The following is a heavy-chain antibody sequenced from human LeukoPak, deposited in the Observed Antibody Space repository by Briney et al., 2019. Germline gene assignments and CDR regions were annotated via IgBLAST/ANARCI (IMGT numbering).Heavy chain of an antibody. CDR1: GYSFTSYW. J-gene: IGHJ1*01. CDR2: IYPSDSDT. Sequence: GESLKISCKGSGYSFTSYWIGWVRQMPGKGLEWMGIIYPSDSDTRYSPSFQGQVTISADKSISTAYLQWSSLKASDTAMYYCARQWSGVVNHFQHWGQGTLVTVSS. D-gene: IGHD3-22*01. V-gene: IGHV5-51*01. CDR3: ARQWSGVVNHFQH.